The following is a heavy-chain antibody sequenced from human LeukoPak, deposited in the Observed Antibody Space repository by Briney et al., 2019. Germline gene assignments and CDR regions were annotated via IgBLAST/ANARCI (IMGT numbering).Heavy chain of an antibody. D-gene: IGHD3-22*01. CDR1: GFTFDDYG. CDR3: ARVHYYDRTPWFEY. Sequence: GGSLRLSCAASGFTFDDYGMSWVRQAPGKGLEWVSGINWNGGSTGYADSVKGRFTISRDNTKNSLYLQMNSLRAEDTALYYCARVHYYDRTPWFEYWGQGTLVTVSS. CDR2: INWNGGST. V-gene: IGHV3-20*04. J-gene: IGHJ5*01.